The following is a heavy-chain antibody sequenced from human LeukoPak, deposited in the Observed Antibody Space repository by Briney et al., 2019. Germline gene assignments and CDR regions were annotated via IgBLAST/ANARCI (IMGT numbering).Heavy chain of an antibody. CDR2: INTDGSGT. CDR3: ARAKPGGNWFDP. V-gene: IGHV3-74*01. D-gene: IGHD3-16*01. CDR1: GFTFRTYW. J-gene: IGHJ5*02. Sequence: GGSLRLSCAASGFTFRTYWMHWVRQAPGKGLLWVSRINTDGSGTIYADSVKGRFTISRDNANNTLHLQMNSLRAEDTALYYCARAKPGGNWFDPWGQGTLVTVSS.